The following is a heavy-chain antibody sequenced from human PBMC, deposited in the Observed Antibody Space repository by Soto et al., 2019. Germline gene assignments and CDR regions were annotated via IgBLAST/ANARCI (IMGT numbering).Heavy chain of an antibody. Sequence: PGGSLRLSCGASGFILSKYSMNWVRQAPGKGLEWLSYTSSNSVTIYYADSVRGRFTIFRDNAKNPLYLQMNSLRDEDTAVYYCAGSDILGIRSFDYWGQGALVTVSS. V-gene: IGHV3-48*02. CDR2: TSSNSVTI. CDR3: AGSDILGIRSFDY. J-gene: IGHJ4*02. CDR1: GFILSKYS. D-gene: IGHD1-26*01.